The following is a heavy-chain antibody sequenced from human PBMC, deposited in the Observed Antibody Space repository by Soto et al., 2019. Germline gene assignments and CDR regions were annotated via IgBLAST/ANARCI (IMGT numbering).Heavy chain of an antibody. J-gene: IGHJ5*02. CDR2: INHSGST. CDR3: ARDTTSIVVAPNWFDP. Sequence: SETLSLTCAVYGGSFSGYYWSWIRQPPGKGLEWIGEINHSGSTNYNPSLKSRVTISVDTSKNQFSLKLSSVTAADTAVYYCARDTTSIVVAPNWFDPWGQGTLVT. V-gene: IGHV4-34*01. CDR1: GGSFSGYY. D-gene: IGHD2-21*01.